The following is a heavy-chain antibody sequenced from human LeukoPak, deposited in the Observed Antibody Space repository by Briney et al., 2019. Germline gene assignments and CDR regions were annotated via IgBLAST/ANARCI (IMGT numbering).Heavy chain of an antibody. CDR1: GFTFSSYS. J-gene: IGHJ6*02. CDR3: ARDHPFRAGAGYYGMDV. D-gene: IGHD1-26*01. V-gene: IGHV3-48*02. CDR2: ISSSSSTI. Sequence: PGGSLRLSCAACGFTFSSYSMNWVRQAPGKGLEWVSYISSSSSTIYYADSVKGRFTISRDNAKNSLYLQMNSLRDEDTAVYYCARDHPFRAGAGYYGMDVWGQGPTVTVSS.